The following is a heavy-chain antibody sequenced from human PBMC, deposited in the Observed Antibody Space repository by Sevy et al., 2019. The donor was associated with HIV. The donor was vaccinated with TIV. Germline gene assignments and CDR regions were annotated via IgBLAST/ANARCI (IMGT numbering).Heavy chain of an antibody. CDR2: IKQDARQK. V-gene: IGHV3-7*01. D-gene: IGHD1-7*01. Sequence: GGSLRLSCAASGFTFSKYWMGWVRQAPGKGLEWVANIKQDARQKYYVDSVKGRSTSSSDNAKNSLYLQMNSLSAEDTAVYFCAGDDGNYYFDYWGQGTLVTVSS. CDR3: AGDDGNYYFDY. J-gene: IGHJ4*02. CDR1: GFTFSKYW.